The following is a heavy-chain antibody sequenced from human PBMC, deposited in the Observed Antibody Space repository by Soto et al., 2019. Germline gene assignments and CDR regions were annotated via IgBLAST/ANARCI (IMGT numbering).Heavy chain of an antibody. V-gene: IGHV4-39*01. CDR1: GGSISISSYY. D-gene: IGHD6-13*01. CDR2: TYYSRST. CDR3: AILDRGSWYPFDC. Sequence: PSDTLSLTCTVSGGSISISSYYWGWIRQPTWKGLDWIWNTYYSRSTYYKPSLQSRVTISVDTSKNQFSLKLSSVTAADTAVYYCAILDRGSWYPFDCWSHGTLVTVSS. J-gene: IGHJ4*01.